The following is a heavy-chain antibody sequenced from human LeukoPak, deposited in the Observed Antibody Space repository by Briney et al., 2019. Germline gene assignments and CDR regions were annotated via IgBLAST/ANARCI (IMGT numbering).Heavy chain of an antibody. Sequence: PGGSLKLSCAASGFTFSGSAMHWVRQASGKGLEWVGLSRSKANSYATAYAASVKGRFTISRDDSKNTAYLQMNSLKTEDTAVYYCTRLGGSGQTYYYYGMDVWGQGTTVTVSS. J-gene: IGHJ6*02. CDR1: GFTFSGSA. CDR3: TRLGGSGQTYYYYGMDV. V-gene: IGHV3-73*01. CDR2: SRSKANSYAT. D-gene: IGHD6-19*01.